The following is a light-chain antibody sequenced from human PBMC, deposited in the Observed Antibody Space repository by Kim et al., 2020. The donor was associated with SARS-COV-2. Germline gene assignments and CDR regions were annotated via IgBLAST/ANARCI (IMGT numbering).Light chain of an antibody. CDR2: QDS. CDR3: QAWDSSTDFVV. V-gene: IGLV3-1*01. CDR1: KLGDKY. Sequence: PGQTASITCSGDKLGDKYACWYQQKPGQSPVLVIYQDSKRPSGIPERFSGSNSGNTATLTISGTQAMDEADYYCQAWDSSTDFVVFGGGTQLTVL. J-gene: IGLJ2*01.